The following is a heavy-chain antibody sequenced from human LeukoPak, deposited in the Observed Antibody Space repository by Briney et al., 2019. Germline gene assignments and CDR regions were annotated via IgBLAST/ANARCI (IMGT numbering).Heavy chain of an antibody. Sequence: GGSLRLSCEVSGFTFTDYWMNWVRQAPGKGPEWVAGIRQDGSEKTYVDSVKGRFTISRDNTKNSLSLQLTRLRAEDTAVYYCARDGTAAGLYFDLWGQGTLVTVSS. CDR1: GFTFTDYW. D-gene: IGHD6-13*01. J-gene: IGHJ4*01. CDR3: ARDGTAAGLYFDL. V-gene: IGHV3-7*01. CDR2: IRQDGSEK.